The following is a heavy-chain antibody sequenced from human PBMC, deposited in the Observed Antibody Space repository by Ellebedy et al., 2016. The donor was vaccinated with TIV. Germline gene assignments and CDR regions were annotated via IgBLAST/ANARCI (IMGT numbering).Heavy chain of an antibody. Sequence: GGSLRLXXTASTFAFSTYWMTWVRQAPGKGLEWVANINQAGTDRNYVDSVNGRFTISRDNAEKSLYLHMTSLRDEDTAVYYCMGSTGWSGEEGCWGQGTLVTVSS. D-gene: IGHD2-2*01. CDR1: TFAFSTYW. J-gene: IGHJ4*02. CDR3: MGSTGWSGEEGC. V-gene: IGHV3-7*03. CDR2: INQAGTDR.